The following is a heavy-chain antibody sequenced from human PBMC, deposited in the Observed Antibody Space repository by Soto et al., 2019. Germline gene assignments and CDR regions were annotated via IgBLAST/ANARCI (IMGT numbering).Heavy chain of an antibody. CDR1: GGSVSSGSYY. J-gene: IGHJ3*02. CDR3: ARSGKYVFDI. V-gene: IGHV4-61*01. CDR2: IDYSGRT. Sequence: QVQLQESGPGLVKPSETLSLTCTVSGGSVSSGSYYWSWIRQPPGKGLEWIGYIDYSGRTNYNPSLKSRITMSLDTPKIQFSLRLRSVTAADTAVYYCARSGKYVFDIWGHGTRVTVSS.